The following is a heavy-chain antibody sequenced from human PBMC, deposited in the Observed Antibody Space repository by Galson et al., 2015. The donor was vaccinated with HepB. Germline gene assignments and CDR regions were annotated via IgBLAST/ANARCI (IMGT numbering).Heavy chain of an antibody. CDR1: GFTFSDYY. CDR3: ASSIAVAGTGFDY. J-gene: IGHJ4*02. Sequence: SLRLSCAASGFTFSDYYMSWIRQAPGKGLEWVSYISSSGSTIYYADSVKGRFTISRDNAKNSLYLQMNSLRAEDTAVYYCASSIAVAGTGFDYWGQGTLVTVSS. D-gene: IGHD6-19*01. CDR2: ISSSGSTI. V-gene: IGHV3-11*01.